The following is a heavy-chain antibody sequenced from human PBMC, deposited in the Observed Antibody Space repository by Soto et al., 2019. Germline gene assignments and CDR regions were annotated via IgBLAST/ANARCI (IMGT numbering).Heavy chain of an antibody. CDR3: ARDNLAYCGGDCYVGAFDI. J-gene: IGHJ3*02. D-gene: IGHD2-21*02. V-gene: IGHV3-21*01. CDR2: ISSSSSYI. Sequence: KPGGSLRLSCAASGFTFSSYSMNWVRQAPGKGLEWVSSISSSSSYIYYADSVKGRFTISRDNAKNSLYLQMNSLRAEDTAVYYCARDNLAYCGGDCYVGAFDIWGQGTMVTVSS. CDR1: GFTFSSYS.